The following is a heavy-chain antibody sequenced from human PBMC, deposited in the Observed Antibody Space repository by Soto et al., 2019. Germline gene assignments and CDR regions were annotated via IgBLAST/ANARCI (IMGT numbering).Heavy chain of an antibody. J-gene: IGHJ5*02. Sequence: QLQLQESGPGLVKPSETVSLAWTVSGGSISSSSYYWGWIRQPPGKGLEWIGSIYYSGSTYYNPSVEGRDAVSVDTSKNLSVLKLLLVNAADTSNYYRARHVDSIAAARTANAPKWFEPSGKGTMVTGS. D-gene: IGHD6-13*01. CDR1: GGSISSSSYY. CDR3: ARHVDSIAAARTANAPKWFEP. V-gene: IGHV4-39*01. CDR2: IYYSGST.